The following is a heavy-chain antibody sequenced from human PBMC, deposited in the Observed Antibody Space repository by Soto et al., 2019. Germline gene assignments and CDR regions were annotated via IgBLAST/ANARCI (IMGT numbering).Heavy chain of an antibody. V-gene: IGHV1-46*01. Sequence: ASVKVSCKASGYIFTSYYMHWVRQAPGQGLEWMGIINPSGGSTSYAQKFQGRVTMTRDTSTSTVYMELSSLRSEDTAVYYCAREGSAASRQNWFDPWGQGTLVTVSS. CDR2: INPSGGST. J-gene: IGHJ5*02. CDR3: AREGSAASRQNWFDP. CDR1: GYIFTSYY. D-gene: IGHD6-13*01.